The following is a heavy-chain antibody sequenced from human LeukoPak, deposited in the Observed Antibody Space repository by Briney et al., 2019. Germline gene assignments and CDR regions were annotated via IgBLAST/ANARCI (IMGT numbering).Heavy chain of an antibody. CDR2: IKQDGSEK. D-gene: IGHD6-19*01. V-gene: IGHV3-7*01. J-gene: IGHJ4*02. CDR1: GFTFSSYW. CDR3: ASVGIAVATFDY. Sequence: PGGSLRLSCAASGFTFSSYWMSWVRQAPGKGLEWVANIKQDGSEKYYVDSVKGRFTISRDNAKNSLYLQMNSLRTEDTAVYYCASVGIAVATFDYWGQGTLVTVSS.